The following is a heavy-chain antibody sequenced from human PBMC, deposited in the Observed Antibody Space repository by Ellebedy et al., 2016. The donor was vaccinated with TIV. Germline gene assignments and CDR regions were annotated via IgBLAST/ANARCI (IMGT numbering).Heavy chain of an antibody. J-gene: IGHJ4*02. Sequence: GGSLRLXXAASGFTFSSYGMHWVRQAPGKGLEWVAVISYDGSNKYYADSVKGRFTISRDNSKNTLYLQMNSPRAEDTAVYYCAKGFLELEQWLVYDYWGQGTLVTVSS. CDR3: AKGFLELEQWLVYDY. CDR1: GFTFSSYG. D-gene: IGHD6-19*01. V-gene: IGHV3-30*18. CDR2: ISYDGSNK.